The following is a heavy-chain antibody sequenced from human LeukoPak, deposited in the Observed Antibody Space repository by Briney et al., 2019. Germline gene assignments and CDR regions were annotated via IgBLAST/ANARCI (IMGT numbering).Heavy chain of an antibody. Sequence: ASVKVSCKASGYTFTSYDINWMRQATGQGLEWMGWMSPNSGNTGYAQKFQGRVTMTRDTSTGTAYLELSSLRSEDSAVYYCVRSPPNWGADFWGQGTLVTVSS. CDR3: VRSPPNWGADF. J-gene: IGHJ4*02. CDR2: MSPNSGNT. CDR1: GYTFTSYD. D-gene: IGHD7-27*01. V-gene: IGHV1-8*01.